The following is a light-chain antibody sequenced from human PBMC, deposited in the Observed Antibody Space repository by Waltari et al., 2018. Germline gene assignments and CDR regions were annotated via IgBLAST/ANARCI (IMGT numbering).Light chain of an antibody. CDR2: ENS. V-gene: IGLV1-51*02. CDR3: GTWDSSLSGAV. J-gene: IGLJ7*01. CDR1: SPNIGNNS. Sequence: QSVLTQPPSVSAAPGQRVPIPCSGRSPNIGNNSVSWYRQFPGTAPKLLIYENSERPSGIPGRFSGSKSGTSATLDITGLQAGDEADYYCGTWDSSLSGAVFGGGTHLTVL.